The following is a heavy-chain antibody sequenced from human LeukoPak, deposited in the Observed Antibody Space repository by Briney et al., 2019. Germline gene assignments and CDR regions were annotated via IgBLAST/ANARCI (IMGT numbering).Heavy chain of an antibody. Sequence: SETLSLTCTVSGGSISSGDYYWSWIRQPPGKDLEWIGYIYYSGSTYYNPSLKSRVTISVDTSKNQFSLKLSSVTAADTAVYYCARSEYYVNYFDYWGQGTLVTVSS. V-gene: IGHV4-30-4*01. J-gene: IGHJ4*02. CDR1: GGSISSGDYY. D-gene: IGHD3-10*02. CDR2: IYYSGST. CDR3: ARSEYYVNYFDY.